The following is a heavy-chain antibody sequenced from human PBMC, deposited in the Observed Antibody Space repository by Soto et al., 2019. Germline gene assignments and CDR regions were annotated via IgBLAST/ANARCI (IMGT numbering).Heavy chain of an antibody. CDR1: GGSISSSSYY. CDR3: ARQKYSSGWYGDWFDP. V-gene: IGHV4-39*01. D-gene: IGHD6-19*01. Sequence: PSETLSLTCTVSGGSISSSSYYWGWIRQPPGKGLEWIGSIYYSGSTYYNPSLKSRVTISVDTSKNQFSLKLSSVTAADTAVYYCARQKYSSGWYGDWFDPWGRGTLVTVSS. CDR2: IYYSGST. J-gene: IGHJ5*02.